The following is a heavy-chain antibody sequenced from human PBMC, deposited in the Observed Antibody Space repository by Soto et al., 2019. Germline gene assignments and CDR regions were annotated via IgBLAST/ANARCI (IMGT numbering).Heavy chain of an antibody. J-gene: IGHJ6*03. CDR1: GFTFSSYW. CDR3: ARDEKVTLYDFWSGYYTGGGYYYYYMDV. D-gene: IGHD3-3*01. V-gene: IGHV3-7*01. CDR2: IKQDGSEK. Sequence: GGSLRLSCAASGFTFSSYWMSWVRQAPGKGLEWVANIKQDGSEKYYVDSVKGRFTISRDNAKNSLYLQMNSLRAEDTAVYYCARDEKVTLYDFWSGYYTGGGYYYYYMDVWGKGTTVTVSS.